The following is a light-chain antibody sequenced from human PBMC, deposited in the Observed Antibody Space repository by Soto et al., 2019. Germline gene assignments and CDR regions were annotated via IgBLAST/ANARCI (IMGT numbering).Light chain of an antibody. CDR1: QRISSNS. Sequence: EIVLTQSPGTLSLSPGQIATLSCRASQRISSNSLAWYQQKPGQAPRLLIYDVSNRATGIPDRFSGSGSGTDFTLTISRLEPEDFAVYYCQQRGGSPPTWTFGQGTKVEIK. J-gene: IGKJ1*01. CDR3: QQRGGSPPTWT. V-gene: IGKV3-20*01. CDR2: DVS.